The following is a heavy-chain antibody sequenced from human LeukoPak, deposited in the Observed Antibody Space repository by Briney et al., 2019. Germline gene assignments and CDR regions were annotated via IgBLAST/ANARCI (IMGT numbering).Heavy chain of an antibody. J-gene: IGHJ4*02. CDR3: ARRRDYGDYGGFDY. Sequence: SETLSLTCTVSGGSISSSSYYWGWIRQPPGKGLEWIASIYYSGSTYYNPSRNSRVTISVDTSKNQFSLKLSSVTAADTAVYYCARRRDYGDYGGFDYWGQGTLVAVSS. CDR2: IYYSGST. CDR1: GGSISSSSYY. D-gene: IGHD4-17*01. V-gene: IGHV4-39*01.